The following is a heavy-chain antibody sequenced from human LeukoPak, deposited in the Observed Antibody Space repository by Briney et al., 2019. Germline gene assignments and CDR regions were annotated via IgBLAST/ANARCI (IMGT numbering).Heavy chain of an antibody. CDR1: GGCISSYY. J-gene: IGHJ6*02. D-gene: IGHD3-9*01. CDR3: ARHGDILTAWDYGMDV. V-gene: IGHV4-59*08. CDR2: IYYSGST. Sequence: PSETLSLTCTVSGGCISSYYWSWIRQPPGKGLEWIGYIYYSGSTNYNPSLKSRVTISVDTSKNQFSLKLSSVTAADTAVYYCARHGDILTAWDYGMDVWGQGTTVTVSS.